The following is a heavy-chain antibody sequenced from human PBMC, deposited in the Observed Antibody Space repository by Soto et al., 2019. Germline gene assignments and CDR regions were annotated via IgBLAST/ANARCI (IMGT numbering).Heavy chain of an antibody. Sequence: XETRSLTCTVAGCSVTSYCWSWIRQPPGKGLEWIGDIYHSGITKYNPSLKRRVTISVDTSKDQFSLKLSSVSAADTAVYYCAREDHIGGFYFDYWGQGTLVTVSS. D-gene: IGHD3-16*01. CDR2: IYHSGIT. V-gene: IGHV4-59*02. CDR3: AREDHIGGFYFDY. J-gene: IGHJ4*02. CDR1: GCSVTSYC.